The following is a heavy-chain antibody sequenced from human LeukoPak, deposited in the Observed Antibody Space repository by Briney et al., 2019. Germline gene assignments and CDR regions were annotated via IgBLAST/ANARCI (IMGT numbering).Heavy chain of an antibody. V-gene: IGHV1-2*06. CDR2: INPNSGGT. Sequence: GASVKVSCKASGYTFTDYYMHWVRQAPGQGLEWMGRINPNSGGTNYAQKFQGRVTMTRDTSISIAYMELGSLTSDDTAVYYCAREVIAAAGRLFDYWAQGTLVTVSS. CDR3: AREVIAAAGRLFDY. D-gene: IGHD6-13*01. J-gene: IGHJ4*02. CDR1: GYTFTDYY.